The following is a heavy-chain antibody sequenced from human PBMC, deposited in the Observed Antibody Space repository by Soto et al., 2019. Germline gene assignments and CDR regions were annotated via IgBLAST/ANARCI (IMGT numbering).Heavy chain of an antibody. D-gene: IGHD1-1*01. CDR1: RFTFSSYG. Sequence: CVCLRLSWAASRFTFSSYGISRIRQSPLKGRKWLSSISITTNYIDYTDSMKGRFTVSRDNAKNSLYREMNNLSPDDTTLYPSARASNDLTCNFGYWGQGTMVTVS. CDR3: ARASNDLTCNFGY. CDR2: ISITTNYI. J-gene: IGHJ4*02. V-gene: IGHV3-21*01.